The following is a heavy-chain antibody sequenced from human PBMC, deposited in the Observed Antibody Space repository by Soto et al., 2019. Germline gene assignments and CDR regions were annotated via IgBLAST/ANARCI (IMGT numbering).Heavy chain of an antibody. J-gene: IGHJ6*02. CDR1: GFTFSNYA. Sequence: LRLSCAASGFTFSNYAMHWVRQAPGKGLEWVAVISYDGSDKYNANSVKGRFTISRDNSKNTLYLQMNSLRAEDTAVYYCARDTGPNGYNYYYFGMDVWGQGTTVTVSS. V-gene: IGHV3-30-3*01. D-gene: IGHD5-18*01. CDR3: ARDTGPNGYNYYYFGMDV. CDR2: ISYDGSDK.